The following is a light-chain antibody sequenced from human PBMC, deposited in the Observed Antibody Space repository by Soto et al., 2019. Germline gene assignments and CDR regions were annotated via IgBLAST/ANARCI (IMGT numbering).Light chain of an antibody. J-gene: IGLJ1*01. CDR1: SSDVGGYNY. V-gene: IGLV2-14*01. CDR3: SSFTSSSTQV. CDR2: EVS. Sequence: QSALTQPASVSGSPGQSITISCTGTSSDVGGYNYVSWYQQHPGKVPKLMIYEVSNRPSGVVNRFSGSKSGNTASLTISGLQAEDEADYYCSSFTSSSTQVVGTGTKLTVL.